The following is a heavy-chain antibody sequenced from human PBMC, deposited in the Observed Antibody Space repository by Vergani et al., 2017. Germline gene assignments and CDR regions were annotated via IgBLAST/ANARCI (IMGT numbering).Heavy chain of an antibody. Sequence: QLQLHKSGPGLVKPSETLSLTCTPSGGSISSSSHFWGCLRQTPGRGLEWIGSIYYTGSAYYNPSLKSRVSISVDASKNQFSLKLSAVTAADSVVYYCARHDSGHYDASYYGLDVWGQGTTVTVSS. CDR3: ARHDSGHYDASYYGLDV. V-gene: IGHV4-39*01. CDR1: GGSISSSSHF. D-gene: IGHD3-16*01. J-gene: IGHJ6*02. CDR2: IYYTGSA.